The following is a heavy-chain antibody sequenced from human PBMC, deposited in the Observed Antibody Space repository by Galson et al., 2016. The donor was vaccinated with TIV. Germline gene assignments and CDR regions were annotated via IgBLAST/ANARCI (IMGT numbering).Heavy chain of an antibody. D-gene: IGHD6-13*01. CDR1: GFTFSGYG. V-gene: IGHV3-30*02. Sequence: SLRLSCAASGFTFSGYGMHWVRQAPGKGLEWVAFILYDGNNRYYEDSVKGRFTISRDNSKNTLYLQINSLRAEDTAVYYCAKGAAGRLYYYYHMDVWGRGTTVTVSS. J-gene: IGHJ6*03. CDR3: AKGAAGRLYYYYHMDV. CDR2: ILYDGNNR.